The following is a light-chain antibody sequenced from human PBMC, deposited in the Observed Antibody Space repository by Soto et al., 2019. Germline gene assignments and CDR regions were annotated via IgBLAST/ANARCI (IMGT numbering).Light chain of an antibody. CDR1: SSDVGAYNF. Sequence: QSALTQPASVSGSPGQSITISCTGTSSDVGAYNFVSWYQQFPGKAPKLMIYEVSNRPSGVSDRFSGSESGNTASLIISGLRPEDEADYYCSSQTASATVLFGGGTKLTVL. CDR2: EVS. J-gene: IGLJ2*01. V-gene: IGLV2-14*01. CDR3: SSQTASATVL.